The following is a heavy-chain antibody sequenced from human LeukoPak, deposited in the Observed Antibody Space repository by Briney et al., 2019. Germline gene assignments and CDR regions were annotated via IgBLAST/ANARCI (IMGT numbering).Heavy chain of an antibody. V-gene: IGHV4-34*01. CDR1: GGSFSGFQ. CDR2: ISPSGTT. D-gene: IGHD2-21*01. J-gene: IGHJ5*02. CDR3: AREHVTGEGLFDNWFDP. Sequence: SSETLSLACGVSGGSFSGFQWSWIRQSPGKGLEWIGEISPSGTTDYNPSLKTRLSISLGKSKNQFSLKLSSVTAADTAVYYCAREHVTGEGLFDNWFDPWGPGTLVTVFS.